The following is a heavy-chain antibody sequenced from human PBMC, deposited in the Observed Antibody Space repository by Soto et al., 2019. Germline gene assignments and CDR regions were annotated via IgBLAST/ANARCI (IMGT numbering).Heavy chain of an antibody. CDR3: ARFNIAIDAFDI. CDR2: INHSGST. D-gene: IGHD2-21*01. CDR1: GGSFSGYY. V-gene: IGHV4-34*01. Sequence: TLSLTCAVYGGSFSGYYWSWIRQPPGKGLEWIGEINHSGSTNYNPSLKSRVTISVDTSKNQFSLKLSSVTAADTAVYYCARFNIAIDAFDIWGPGTMVTVSS. J-gene: IGHJ3*02.